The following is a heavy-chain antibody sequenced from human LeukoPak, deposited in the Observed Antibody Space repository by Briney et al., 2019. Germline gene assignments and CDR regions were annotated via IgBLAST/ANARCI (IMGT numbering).Heavy chain of an antibody. J-gene: IGHJ5*02. CDR3: ARDGDENSSSWSWFDP. D-gene: IGHD6-13*01. CDR1: GFTFSSYG. V-gene: IGHV3-30*03. CDR2: ISYDGSNK. Sequence: PGRSLRLSCAASGFTFSSYGMHWVRQAPGKGLEWVAVISYDGSNKYYADSVKGRFTISRDNSKNTLYLQMNSLRSEDTAVYYCARDGDENSSSWSWFDPWGQGTLVTVSS.